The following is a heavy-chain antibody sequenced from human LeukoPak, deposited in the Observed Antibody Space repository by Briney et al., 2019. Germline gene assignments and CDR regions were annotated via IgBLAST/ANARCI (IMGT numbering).Heavy chain of an antibody. CDR2: ISAYNGNT. Sequence: GASVKVSCKASGYTFTSYGISWVRQAPGQGLEWMGWISAYNGNTNYAQKLQGRVTMTTDTSTSTAYMELRSLRSDDTAVYYCARASTPSSWYVPAIGSWGQGTLVTVSS. J-gene: IGHJ4*02. D-gene: IGHD6-13*01. V-gene: IGHV1-18*01. CDR1: GYTFTSYG. CDR3: ARASTPSSWYVPAIGS.